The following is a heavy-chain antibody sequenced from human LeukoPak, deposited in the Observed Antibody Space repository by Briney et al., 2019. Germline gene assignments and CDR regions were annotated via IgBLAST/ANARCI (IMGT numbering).Heavy chain of an antibody. CDR1: GYTFTGYY. V-gene: IGHV1-2*02. D-gene: IGHD6-19*01. J-gene: IGHJ6*03. Sequence: GASVKVSCKASGYTFTGYYMHWVRQAPGQGLEWMGWINPNSGGTNYAQKFQGRVTMTRDTSISTAYMELSRLRSDDTAVYYCARELAVAGTVGLYYMDVWGKGTTVTVSS. CDR3: ARELAVAGTVGLYYMDV. CDR2: INPNSGGT.